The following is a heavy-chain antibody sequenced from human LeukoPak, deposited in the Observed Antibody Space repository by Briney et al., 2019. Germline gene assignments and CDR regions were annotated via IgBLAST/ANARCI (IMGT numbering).Heavy chain of an antibody. D-gene: IGHD3-16*02. CDR3: ARGPPAVINPVYYYYGMDV. Sequence: SETLSLTCTVSGGSIRSPGYYWGWPRQPPGKGLEWTGSMYYSGSSFYNPSLKSRVAISVDTSKNQFSLKLSSVTAADTAVYYCARGPPAVINPVYYYYGMDVWGQGTTVTVSS. CDR1: GGSIRSPGYY. V-gene: IGHV4-39*07. J-gene: IGHJ6*02. CDR2: MYYSGSS.